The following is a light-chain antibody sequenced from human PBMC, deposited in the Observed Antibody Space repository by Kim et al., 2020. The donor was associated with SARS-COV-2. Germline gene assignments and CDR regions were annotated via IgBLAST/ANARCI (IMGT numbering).Light chain of an antibody. Sequence: VGDRVTITCQASQDISNYLNWYQQKPGKAPKLLSYDASNLETGVPSRFSGSGSGTDFTFTISSLQPEDIATYYCQQYDNLPPKLTFGGGTKVDIK. CDR3: QQYDNLPPKLT. CDR1: QDISNY. V-gene: IGKV1-33*01. CDR2: DAS. J-gene: IGKJ4*01.